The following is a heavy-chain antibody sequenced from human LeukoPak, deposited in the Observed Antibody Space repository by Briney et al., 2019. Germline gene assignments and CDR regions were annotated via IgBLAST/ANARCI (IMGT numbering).Heavy chain of an antibody. D-gene: IGHD5-18*01. J-gene: IGHJ3*02. CDR1: GYSFTSYW. V-gene: IGHV5-51*01. Sequence: LKTSCKGAGYSFTSYWNGWVRPLPAKGLEWMGIIYPGDSATRYSPSFQGQATTSADKSISTAYLQWSSLQASDAAMYYCARPRGYSYGPSHDAFDIWGQGTMVTVSS. CDR2: IYPGDSAT. CDR3: ARPRGYSYGPSHDAFDI.